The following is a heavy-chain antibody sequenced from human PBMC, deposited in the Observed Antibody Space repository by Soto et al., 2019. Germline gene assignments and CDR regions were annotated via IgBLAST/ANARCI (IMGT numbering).Heavy chain of an antibody. CDR3: AKDLGTTVTTHIDS. D-gene: IGHD4-17*01. V-gene: IGHV3-9*01. J-gene: IGHJ4*02. CDR1: GFTFDDYA. Sequence: EVQLVESGGGLVQPGRSLRLSCAASGFTFDDYAMHWVRQAPGKGLEWVSGISWNSGSIGYADSVKGRFTIARDNAKNSLYRELNSLCAEDTALYYCAKDLGTTVTTHIDSWGQGTLVTVSS. CDR2: ISWNSGSI.